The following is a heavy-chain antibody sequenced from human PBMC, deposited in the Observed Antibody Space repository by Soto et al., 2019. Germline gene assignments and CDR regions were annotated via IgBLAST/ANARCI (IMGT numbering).Heavy chain of an antibody. V-gene: IGHV1-46*01. Sequence: GASVKVSCKASGYTFTIYYMHWVRQAPGQGLEWMGIINPSGGSTSYAQMFQGRVTMIRDTSTSTVYMELSSLRSEDTAIYYCARSRDRFDYWGQGTLVTVSS. CDR2: INPSGGST. CDR1: GYTFTIYY. J-gene: IGHJ4*02. CDR3: ARSRDRFDY.